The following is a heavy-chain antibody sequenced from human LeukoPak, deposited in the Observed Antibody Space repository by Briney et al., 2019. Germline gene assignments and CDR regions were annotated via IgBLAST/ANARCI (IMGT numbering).Heavy chain of an antibody. CDR1: GFTFSSYG. J-gene: IGHJ5*02. Sequence: PGGSLRLSCAASGFTFSSYGMHWVRQAPGKGLEWVAVISYDGTNKYYADSVKGRFTISRDNSKNTLYLQMNSLRAEDTAVYYCARVTFRITIFGPDWFDPWGQGTLVTVSS. CDR3: ARVTFRITIFGPDWFDP. V-gene: IGHV3-30*03. CDR2: ISYDGTNK. D-gene: IGHD3-3*01.